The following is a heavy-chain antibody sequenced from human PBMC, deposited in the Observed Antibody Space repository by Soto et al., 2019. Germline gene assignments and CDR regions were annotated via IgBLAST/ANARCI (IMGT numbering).Heavy chain of an antibody. Sequence: SETLSLTCTVSGASISSGDYFWSWIRQSPGKGLEWIGYIYDSGSSYYNPSLQSRVTMSVDTSKNQFSLKLSSVTAADMAVYYCAREKGSISGPTNFDYWGQGALVTVSS. J-gene: IGHJ4*02. CDR3: AREKGSISGPTNFDY. CDR1: GASISSGDYF. D-gene: IGHD2-8*02. V-gene: IGHV4-30-4*01. CDR2: IYDSGSS.